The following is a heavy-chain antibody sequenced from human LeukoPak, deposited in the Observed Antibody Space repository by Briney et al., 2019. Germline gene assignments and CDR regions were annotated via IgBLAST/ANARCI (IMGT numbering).Heavy chain of an antibody. CDR1: GIAFSDVW. V-gene: IGHV3-15*01. CDR3: AAFSKGF. CDR2: IKSKADGGTT. Sequence: GGSLRLSCAASGIAFSDVWMTWVRQAPGKGLEWVGRIKSKADGGTTDCAAPVKGRFSISGDDSKNTVYLQMDSLEAEDTAVYYCAAFSKGFWGQGTLVTVSS. J-gene: IGHJ4*02.